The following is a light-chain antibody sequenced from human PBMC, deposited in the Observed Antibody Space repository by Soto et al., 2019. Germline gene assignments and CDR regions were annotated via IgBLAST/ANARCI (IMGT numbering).Light chain of an antibody. CDR1: QSINTH. CDR3: QQYSSNLYT. V-gene: IGKV1-5*01. J-gene: IGKJ2*01. CDR2: DAS. Sequence: EIQMTQSPSTLSASVGDRVTITCRASQSINTHLAWYQQKPGKAPEVLIYDASTLESGVPSRFSGSGSGTKFTLTTSSLQPDDFATYYCQQYSSNLYTFGQGTKVDIK.